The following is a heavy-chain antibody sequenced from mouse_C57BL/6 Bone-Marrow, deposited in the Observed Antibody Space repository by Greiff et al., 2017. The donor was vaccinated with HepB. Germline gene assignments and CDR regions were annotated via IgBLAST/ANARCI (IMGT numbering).Heavy chain of an antibody. CDR2: IYPGGGYT. D-gene: IGHD1-1*01. V-gene: IGHV1-63*01. CDR3: ARWDYGSSWFAY. CDR1: GYTFTNYW. J-gene: IGHJ3*01. Sequence: VMLVESGAELVRPGTSVKMSCKASGYTFTNYWIGWAKQRPGHGLEWIGDIYPGGGYTNYNEKFKGKATLTADKSSSTAYMQFSSLTSEDSAIYYCARWDYGSSWFAYWGQGTLVTVSA.